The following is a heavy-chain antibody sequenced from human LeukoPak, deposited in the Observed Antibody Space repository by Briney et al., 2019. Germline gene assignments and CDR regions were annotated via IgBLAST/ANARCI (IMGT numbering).Heavy chain of an antibody. D-gene: IGHD5-24*01. J-gene: IGHJ4*02. CDR2: IYYSGST. V-gene: IGHV4-59*01. CDR1: GGSISSYY. CDR3: ARARDGYIIDY. Sequence: SETLSLTCTVSGGSISSYYWSWIRQPPGKGLEWIGYIYYSGSTNYNPSLKSRVTISVDTSKNQFSLKLSSVTAADTAVYYCARARDGYIIDYWGQGTLVTVSS.